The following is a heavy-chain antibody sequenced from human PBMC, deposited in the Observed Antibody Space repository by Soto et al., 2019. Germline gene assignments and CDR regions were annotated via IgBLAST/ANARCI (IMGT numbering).Heavy chain of an antibody. CDR2: IYHSGST. Sequence: SETLFLTCAVSGGSISSGGYSWSWIRQPPGKGLEWIGYIYHSGSTYYNPSLKSRVTISVDRSKNQFSLKLSSVTAADTAVYYCARVPDVWGQGTTVTVSS. CDR1: GGSISSGGYS. J-gene: IGHJ6*02. V-gene: IGHV4-30-2*01. CDR3: ARVPDV.